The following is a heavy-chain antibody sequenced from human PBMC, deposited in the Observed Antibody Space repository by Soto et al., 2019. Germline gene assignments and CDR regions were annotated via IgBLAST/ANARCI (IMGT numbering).Heavy chain of an antibody. Sequence: PGGSLRLSCAASGFTFDDYAMHWVRQAPGKGLEWVSGISWNSGSIGYADSVKGRFTISRDNAKNSLYLQMNSLRAEDTALYYCAKDKAARSYYYYMDVWGKGTTVTVS. CDR3: AKDKAARSYYYYMDV. J-gene: IGHJ6*03. V-gene: IGHV3-9*01. D-gene: IGHD6-6*01. CDR2: ISWNSGSI. CDR1: GFTFDDYA.